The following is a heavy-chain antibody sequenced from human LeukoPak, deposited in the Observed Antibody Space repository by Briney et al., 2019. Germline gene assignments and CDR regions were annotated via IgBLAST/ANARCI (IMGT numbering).Heavy chain of an antibody. CDR1: GYTFTGYY. CDR3: ARDRGDISSSVRYWFDP. Sequence: ASVKVSCKASGYTFTGYYMHWVRQAPGQGLEWMGWINPNSGGTNYAQKFQGRVTMTTDTSISTAYMELSRLRSDDTAVYYCARDRGDISSSVRYWFDPWGQGTLVTVS. V-gene: IGHV1-2*02. J-gene: IGHJ5*02. CDR2: INPNSGGT. D-gene: IGHD6-6*01.